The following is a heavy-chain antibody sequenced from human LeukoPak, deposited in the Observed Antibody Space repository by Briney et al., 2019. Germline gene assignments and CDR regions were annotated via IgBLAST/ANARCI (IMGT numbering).Heavy chain of an antibody. CDR1: GFSVSSNY. V-gene: IGHV3-53*01. Sequence: PGGSLRLSCAASGFSVSSNYMSWVRQAPGKGLEWVSVIYSGGYTYYADSVKGRFTISRDNSKNTLFLQMNSLRAEDTALYYCATRSRGYSYGGFDYWGQGTLVTVSS. CDR3: ATRSRGYSYGGFDY. J-gene: IGHJ4*02. CDR2: IYSGGYT. D-gene: IGHD5-18*01.